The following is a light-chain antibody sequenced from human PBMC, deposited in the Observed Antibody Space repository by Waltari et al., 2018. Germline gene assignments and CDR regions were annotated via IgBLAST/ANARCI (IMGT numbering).Light chain of an antibody. CDR1: SSDVGGYDS. CDR3: CSFAGSPPYV. J-gene: IGLJ1*01. CDR2: DVN. Sequence: QSALTQPRSVSGSPGQSVTISCTGTSSDVGGYDSVSWHQQHPGKAPKLMIYDVNKRPSGVPDRLSGSKSGNTAFLTISGLQGEDEADYYCCSFAGSPPYVFGTGTKVTVL. V-gene: IGLV2-11*01.